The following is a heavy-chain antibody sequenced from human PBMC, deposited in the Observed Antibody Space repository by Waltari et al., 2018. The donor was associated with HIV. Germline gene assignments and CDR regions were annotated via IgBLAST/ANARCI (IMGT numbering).Heavy chain of an antibody. CDR3: ARDLQATVAVDYFDF. J-gene: IGHJ4*02. V-gene: IGHV3-33*01. CDR2: VWYDGTNK. CDR1: GFSFSDYA. Sequence: QVQLVESGGGMVQPGGPLRLSCAATGFSFSDYAMHWVRQAPGKGLEWVAVVWYDGTNKYYADSVKGRFLISRDNSKRTLYLQMNHLTAEDTAVYYCARDLQATVAVDYFDFWGQGTLVTVSS.